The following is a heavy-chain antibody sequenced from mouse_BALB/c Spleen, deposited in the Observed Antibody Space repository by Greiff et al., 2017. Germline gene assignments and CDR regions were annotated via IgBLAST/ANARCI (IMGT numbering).Heavy chain of an antibody. CDR2: IYPSDSYT. J-gene: IGHJ4*01. CDR1: GYTFTSYW. CDR3: TRGDYGYYYAMDY. D-gene: IGHD2-4*01. V-gene: IGHV1-69*02. Sequence: QVQLQQPGAELVRPGASVKLSCKASGYTFTSYWINWVKQRPGQGLEWIGNIYPSDSYTNYNQKFKDKATLTVDKSSSTAYMQLSSPTSEDSAVYYCTRGDYGYYYAMDYWGQGTSVTVSS.